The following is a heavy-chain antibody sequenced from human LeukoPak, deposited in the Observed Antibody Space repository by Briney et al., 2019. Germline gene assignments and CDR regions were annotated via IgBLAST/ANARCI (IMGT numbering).Heavy chain of an antibody. D-gene: IGHD6-19*01. Sequence: PSETLSLTCTVSGGSISSSSYYWGWIRQPPGTGLEWIGSIYHSGSTYYNPSLKSRVTISLDTSKNQFSLKLSSVTAADTAVYYCARGGYSSGWYVNGGWFDPWGQGTLVTVSS. CDR3: ARGGYSSGWYVNGGWFDP. J-gene: IGHJ5*02. V-gene: IGHV4-39*01. CDR1: GGSISSSSYY. CDR2: IYHSGST.